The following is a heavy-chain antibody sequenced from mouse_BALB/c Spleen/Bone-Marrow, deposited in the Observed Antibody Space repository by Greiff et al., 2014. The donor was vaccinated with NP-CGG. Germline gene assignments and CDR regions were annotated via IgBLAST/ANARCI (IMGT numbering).Heavy chain of an antibody. CDR1: GYTFTTYW. CDR2: INPSTGYT. J-gene: IGHJ4*01. V-gene: IGHV1-7*01. CDR3: ARGNYEAMDY. Sequence: QVQLQQSGAELAKPGASVKMSCKASGYTFTTYWMHWVKQRPGQGLEWIGYINPSTGYTAYNQKFKDKATLTADKSSNTAYMQLSSLTSEDSADYYCARGNYEAMDYWGQGTSVTVSS. D-gene: IGHD2-1*01.